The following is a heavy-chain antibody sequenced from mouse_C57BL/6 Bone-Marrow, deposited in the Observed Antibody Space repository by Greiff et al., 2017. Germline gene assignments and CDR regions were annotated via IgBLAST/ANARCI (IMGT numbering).Heavy chain of an antibody. V-gene: IGHV5-17*01. CDR3: AVSYYSNYVPWFAY. CDR1: GFTFSDYG. CDR2: ISSGSSTI. D-gene: IGHD2-5*01. Sequence: DVKLVESGGGLVKPGGSLKLSCAASGFTFSDYGMHWVRQAPGKGLEWVAYISSGSSTIYYADTVKGRFTISRDNAKNTLFLQMTSMRSEDTAMYYCAVSYYSNYVPWFAYWGQGTLVTVSA. J-gene: IGHJ3*01.